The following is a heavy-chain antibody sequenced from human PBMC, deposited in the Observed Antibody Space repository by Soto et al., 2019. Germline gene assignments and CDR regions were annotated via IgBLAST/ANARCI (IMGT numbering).Heavy chain of an antibody. CDR3: ARCRKMWAAFDI. J-gene: IGHJ3*02. V-gene: IGHV4-31*03. CDR2: IYYSGST. D-gene: IGHD1-26*01. Sequence: TLSLPYRVADGSIRSGGCYWSWKRQHPGKGLEWIGYIYYSGSTYYNPSLKSRVTISVDTSKNQFSLKLSSVTAADTAVYYCARCRKMWAAFDIWAKGQWSPSPQ. CDR1: DGSIRSGGCY.